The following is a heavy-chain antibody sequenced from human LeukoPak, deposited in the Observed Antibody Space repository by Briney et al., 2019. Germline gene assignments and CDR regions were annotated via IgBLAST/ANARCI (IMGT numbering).Heavy chain of an antibody. Sequence: GSLRLSCAASGFTFSSYALHWVRQAPGKGLEWVAVISYDGSNKYYADSVKGRFTISRDNSKNTLYLQMNSLRAEDTAVYYCARDLHSSSSSYWGQGTLVTVSS. CDR2: ISYDGSNK. CDR1: GFTFSSYA. V-gene: IGHV3-30*04. J-gene: IGHJ4*02. D-gene: IGHD6-13*01. CDR3: ARDLHSSSSSY.